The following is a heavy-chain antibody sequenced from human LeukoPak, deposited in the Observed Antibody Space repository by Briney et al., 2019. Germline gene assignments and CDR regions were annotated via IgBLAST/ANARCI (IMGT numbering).Heavy chain of an antibody. V-gene: IGHV4-34*01. J-gene: IGHJ4*02. CDR2: INHSRGT. CDR3: AREDYYFDS. Sequence: SETLSLTCSVCGGSITAYYWSWIRQPPGKGLEWIGEINHSRGTKYNPSLESRVTILLDASKNEFSLNLNSVTAADTAVYYCAREDYYFDSWGQGTLVTVSS. CDR1: GGSITAYY.